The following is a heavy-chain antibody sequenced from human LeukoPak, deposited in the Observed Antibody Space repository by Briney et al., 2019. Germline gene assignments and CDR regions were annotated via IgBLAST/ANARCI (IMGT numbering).Heavy chain of an antibody. J-gene: IGHJ4*02. CDR2: INPNSGGT. Sequence: GVSVKVSCKASGYTFTGYYMHWVRQAPGQGLEWMGWINPNSGGTNYAQKFQGRVTMTRDTSISTAYMELSRLRSDDTAVYYCARGPGALWFGELLPLDYWGRGTLVTVSS. D-gene: IGHD3-10*01. CDR1: GYTFTGYY. V-gene: IGHV1-2*02. CDR3: ARGPGALWFGELLPLDY.